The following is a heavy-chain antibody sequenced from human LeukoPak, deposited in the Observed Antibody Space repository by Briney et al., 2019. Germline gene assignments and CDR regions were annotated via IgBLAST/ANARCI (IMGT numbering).Heavy chain of an antibody. CDR1: GGSISSDY. V-gene: IGHV4-59*08. Sequence: SDTLSLTCTVSGGSISSDYWNWIRQPPGKGLEWIGCFSYSESTNYNPSFKGRVTISVDASKNQFSLKLNSVTAADTAVYYCAKSGSSGWYFDYWGQGTLVTVSS. J-gene: IGHJ4*02. CDR2: FSYSEST. D-gene: IGHD6-19*01. CDR3: AKSGSSGWYFDY.